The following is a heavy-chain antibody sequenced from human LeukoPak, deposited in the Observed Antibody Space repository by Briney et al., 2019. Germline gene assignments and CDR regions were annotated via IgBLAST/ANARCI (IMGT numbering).Heavy chain of an antibody. CDR3: GRHMNNLQFWLDY. D-gene: IGHD3-3*02. V-gene: IGHV5-51*01. CDR1: GYSFTSYW. Sequence: GESLKISCKTSGYSFTSYWIVWVRQTPGKGLEWIGIVYPGDSDTRYNPSFQGQVTISADKSTATAFLHLSDLRASDTAIYYCGRHMNNLQFWLDYWGQGTVVTVSS. CDR2: VYPGDSDT. J-gene: IGHJ4*02.